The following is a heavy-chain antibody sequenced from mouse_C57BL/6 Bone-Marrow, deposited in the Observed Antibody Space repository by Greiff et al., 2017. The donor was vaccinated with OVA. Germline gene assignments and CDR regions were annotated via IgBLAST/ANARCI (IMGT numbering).Heavy chain of an antibody. V-gene: IGHV1-74*01. D-gene: IGHD2-4*01. CDR3: AYWGYDCDGAY. CDR2: IHPSDSDT. Sequence: VQLQQPGAELVKPGASVKVSCKASGYTFTSYWMHWVKQRPGQGLEWIGRIHPSDSDTNYNQKFKGKATLTVDKSSSTAYMQLSSLTSEDSAVYYCAYWGYDCDGAYWGQGTLVTVSA. CDR1: GYTFTSYW. J-gene: IGHJ3*01.